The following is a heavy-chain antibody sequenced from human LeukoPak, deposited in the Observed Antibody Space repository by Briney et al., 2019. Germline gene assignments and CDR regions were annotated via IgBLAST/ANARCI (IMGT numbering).Heavy chain of an antibody. CDR3: ASRRFGSIYDY. V-gene: IGHV1-8*03. CDR2: MNPNSGNT. D-gene: IGHD3-10*01. J-gene: IGHJ4*02. CDR1: GYTFTSYD. Sequence: ASVKVSCKASGYTFTSYDINWVRQATGQGLEWMGWMNPNSGNTGYAQKFQGRVTITRNTSISTAYMELSSLRSDDTAVYYCASRRFGSIYDYWGQGTLVTVSS.